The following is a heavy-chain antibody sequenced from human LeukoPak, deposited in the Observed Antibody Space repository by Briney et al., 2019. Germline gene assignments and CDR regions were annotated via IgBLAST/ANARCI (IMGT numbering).Heavy chain of an antibody. CDR3: VSXVSTGH. D-gene: IGHD1-1*01. Sequence: GGSLRLSCAASGFSFSRYWMHWVRQVPGKGLVWVSHINSDGIITNYADSVKGRFTISRDNAKNTLYLQMSSLRAEDTAVYYCVSXVSTGHWGQGTLVTVS. CDR1: GFSFSRYW. V-gene: IGHV3-74*01. CDR2: INSDGIIT. J-gene: IGHJ4*02.